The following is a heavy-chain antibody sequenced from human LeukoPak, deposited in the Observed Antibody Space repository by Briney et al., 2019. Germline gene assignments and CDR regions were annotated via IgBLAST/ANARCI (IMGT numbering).Heavy chain of an antibody. J-gene: IGHJ3*02. D-gene: IGHD6-19*01. CDR1: GYTFTGYY. V-gene: IGHV1-2*02. Sequence: ASVKVSCKASGYTFTGYYMHWVRQAPGQGLEWMGWINPNSGGTNYAQKFQGRVTMTRDTSISTAYMELSRLRSDDTAVYYCARGNGSGWYLDAFDIWGQGTMVTVSS. CDR3: ARGNGSGWYLDAFDI. CDR2: INPNSGGT.